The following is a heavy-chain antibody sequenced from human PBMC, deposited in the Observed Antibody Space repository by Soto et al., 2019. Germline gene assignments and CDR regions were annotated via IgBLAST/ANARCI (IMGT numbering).Heavy chain of an antibody. CDR3: AKKVNSGSGSQFFDY. J-gene: IGHJ4*02. CDR1: GFTFSSYS. CDR2: FRSGGDDETT. D-gene: IGHD3-10*01. Sequence: GGSLRLSCAASGFTFSSYSMSWGRQAPGKGLEWVSGFRSGGDDETTYYADAVRGRFTISRDNSKNTLFLQMNSLRAEDTAIYYCAKKVNSGSGSQFFDYWGQGTLVTVSS. V-gene: IGHV3-23*01.